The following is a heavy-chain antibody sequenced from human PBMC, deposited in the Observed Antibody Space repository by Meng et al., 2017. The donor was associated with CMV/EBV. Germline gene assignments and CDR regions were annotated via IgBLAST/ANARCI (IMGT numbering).Heavy chain of an antibody. V-gene: IGHV4-34*01. J-gene: IGHJ6*02. D-gene: IGHD4-11*01. CDR3: ARSPTYYYYGMDV. CDR2: INHSGST. CDR1: GGSLSGYY. Sequence: SETLSLTCAVYGGSLSGYYWSWIRQPPGKRLEWIGEINHSGSTNYNPSLKSRVTISVDTSKNQFSLKLSSVTAADTAVYYCARSPTYYYYGMDVWGQGTTVTVSS.